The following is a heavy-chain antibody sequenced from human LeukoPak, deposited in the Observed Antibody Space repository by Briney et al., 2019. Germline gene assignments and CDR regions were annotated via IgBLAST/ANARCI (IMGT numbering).Heavy chain of an antibody. J-gene: IGHJ4*02. CDR1: GGSIGSSSYY. D-gene: IGHD4-11*01. CDR3: ASQGLQLDY. CDR2: IYYSGGT. Sequence: SETLSLTCTVSGGSIGSSSYYWGWIRQPPGKGLEWIGSIYYSGGTYYNPSLKSRVTISVDTSKNQFSLKLSSVTAADTAVYYCASQGLQLDYWGQGTLVTVSS. V-gene: IGHV4-39*01.